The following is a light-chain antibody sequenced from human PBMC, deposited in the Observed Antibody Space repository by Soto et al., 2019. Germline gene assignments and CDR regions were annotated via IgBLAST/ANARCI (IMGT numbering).Light chain of an antibody. CDR2: GAS. V-gene: IGKV3-15*01. Sequence: EIVMTQSPATLSMSPGQRVTLSCRASQSVSSNLAWNQQKPGQAPRLLIYGASTRATGIPDRCSGSGSGTEFILTISSLQSEDFAVCYCQQYNIWPWPFGQGTKVEIK. CDR1: QSVSSN. CDR3: QQYNIWPWP. J-gene: IGKJ1*01.